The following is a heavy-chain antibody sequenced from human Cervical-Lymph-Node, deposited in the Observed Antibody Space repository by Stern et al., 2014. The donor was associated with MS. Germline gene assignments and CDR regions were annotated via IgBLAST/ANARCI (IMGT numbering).Heavy chain of an antibody. V-gene: IGHV5-51*03. Sequence: EVQLLESGAEVRKPGDSLKISCKTSGYRFINNWIAWVRQVPGKVLEWIGIIYPGDSDVRYSPSFQGHVSISVDKSISTAYLQWNSLKASDTAVYYCARWSVACDSWGQGALITVSS. J-gene: IGHJ4*02. CDR2: IYPGDSDV. D-gene: IGHD2-21*01. CDR3: ARWSVACDS. CDR1: GYRFINNW.